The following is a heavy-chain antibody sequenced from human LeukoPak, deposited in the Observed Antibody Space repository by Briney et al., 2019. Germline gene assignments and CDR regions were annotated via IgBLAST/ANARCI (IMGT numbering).Heavy chain of an antibody. CDR3: ARHTTMIVVVIGLGAFDI. CDR1: GGSFSGYY. V-gene: IGHV4-34*01. J-gene: IGHJ3*02. CDR2: INHSGST. Sequence: PSETLSLTCAVYGGSFSGYYWSWIRQPPGKGLEWIGEINHSGSTNYNPSLKSRVTISVDTSKNQFSLKLSSVTAADTAVYYCARHTTMIVVVIGLGAFDIWGQGTMVTVSS. D-gene: IGHD3-22*01.